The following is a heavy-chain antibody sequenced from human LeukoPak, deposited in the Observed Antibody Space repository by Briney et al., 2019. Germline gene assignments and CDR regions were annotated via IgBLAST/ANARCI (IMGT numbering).Heavy chain of an antibody. CDR2: MSYDGRNN. CDR1: GFNFSNHA. Sequence: PGRSLRLSCAASGFNFSNHAMHWVRQTPGKGLEWVAVMSYDGRNNYHADSVKGRFTISRDNSKNTLYLQMSSLRADDTAVYYCARDGPIGGSGWSMVADYWGQGTLVIVSS. V-gene: IGHV3-30*04. J-gene: IGHJ4*02. CDR3: ARDGPIGGSGWSMVADY. D-gene: IGHD6-19*01.